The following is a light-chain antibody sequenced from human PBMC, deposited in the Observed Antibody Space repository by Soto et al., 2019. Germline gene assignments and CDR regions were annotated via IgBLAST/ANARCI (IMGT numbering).Light chain of an antibody. Sequence: DIQMTQSPSTLSGSVGDRSTSTSLASQTISSWLAWYQQKPGKAAKLLIYKAYTLKSGVTSRFSGSGSGTEFTLTISSLQPDDFATYYCQHYNSYSEAFGQGTKVDIK. J-gene: IGKJ1*01. CDR3: QHYNSYSEA. CDR1: QTISSW. V-gene: IGKV1-5*03. CDR2: KAY.